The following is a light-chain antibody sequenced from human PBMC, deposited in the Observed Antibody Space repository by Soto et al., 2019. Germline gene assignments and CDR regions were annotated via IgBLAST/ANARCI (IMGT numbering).Light chain of an antibody. CDR3: RSYTTSSTVV. V-gene: IGLV2-14*01. CDR1: SSDVGTCKY. J-gene: IGLJ2*01. Sequence: QSVLTQPASVSGSPGQSITISCTGSSSDVGTCKYVSWYQQHPGKAPKLMIYDISNRPSGVSNRFSGSKSGNTASLAISGLQAEDEADYYCRSYTTSSTVVFGGGTKLTVL. CDR2: DIS.